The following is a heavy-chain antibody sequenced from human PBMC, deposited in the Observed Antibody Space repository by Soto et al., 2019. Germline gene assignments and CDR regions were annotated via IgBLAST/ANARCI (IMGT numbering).Heavy chain of an antibody. CDR3: ARHARHSSTFYGY. CDR1: GGSISPYY. Sequence: SETLSLTCTVSGGSISPYYWSWIRQPPGKGLEWIGFIYYSGSTNYNPSLKSRVTLSVDTSKNQFSLKVSSVTAADTAVYYCARHARHSSTFYGYWGQGTPLTVSS. J-gene: IGHJ4*02. V-gene: IGHV4-59*08. CDR2: IYYSGST. D-gene: IGHD6-13*01.